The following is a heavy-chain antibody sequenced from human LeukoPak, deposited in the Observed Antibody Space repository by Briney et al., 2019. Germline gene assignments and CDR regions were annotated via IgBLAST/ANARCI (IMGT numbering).Heavy chain of an antibody. J-gene: IGHJ4*02. Sequence: GASVKVSCKASGYTFTSYGISWVRQAPGQGLEWMGWISAYNGNTNYAQKLQGRVTMTTDTSKSTAYMELRSLRSDDTAVYYCARAYHDYVWGSYRHIKWLDYWGQGTLVTVSS. CDR3: ARAYHDYVWGSYRHIKWLDY. CDR2: ISAYNGNT. D-gene: IGHD3-16*02. CDR1: GYTFTSYG. V-gene: IGHV1-18*01.